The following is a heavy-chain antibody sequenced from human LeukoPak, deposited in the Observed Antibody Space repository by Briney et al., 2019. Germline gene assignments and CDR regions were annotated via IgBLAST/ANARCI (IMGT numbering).Heavy chain of an antibody. CDR3: ATEKPVGVIIILDY. CDR2: ISGHGGDT. J-gene: IGHJ4*02. V-gene: IGHV3-23*01. D-gene: IGHD3-3*01. CDR1: GLTFSNYA. Sequence: GRSLRLSCAAAGLTFSNYAMSWVRQAPGKGLEWVSAISGHGGDTYYADSVKGRFTISRDNSKNTLYLQMNSLRVEDTAVYYCATEKPVGVIIILDYWGQGTQVTVPS.